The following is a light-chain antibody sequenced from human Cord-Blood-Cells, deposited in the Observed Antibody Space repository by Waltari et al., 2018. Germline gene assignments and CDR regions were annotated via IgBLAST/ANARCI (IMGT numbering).Light chain of an antibody. Sequence: QSALTQPASVSGSPGQSITISCPGTSSDVGSYKLVSWYQQHPGKAPKLMIYEGSKRPSGVSNRFSGSKSGNTASLTISGLQAEDEADYYCCSYAGSSTFYVFGTGTKVTVL. CDR3: CSYAGSSTFYV. CDR2: EGS. V-gene: IGLV2-23*01. CDR1: SSDVGSYKL. J-gene: IGLJ1*01.